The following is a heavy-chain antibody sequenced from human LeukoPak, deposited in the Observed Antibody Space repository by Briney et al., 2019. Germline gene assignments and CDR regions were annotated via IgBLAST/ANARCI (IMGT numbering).Heavy chain of an antibody. J-gene: IGHJ4*02. V-gene: IGHV5-51*01. CDR1: GYSFTSYW. CDR2: IYPGDSDT. D-gene: IGHD3-22*01. Sequence: GESLQISCKGSGYSFTSYWIGWVRQMPGKGLEWMGIIYPGDSDTRYSPSFQGQVTISADKSISTAYLQWSSLKASDTAMYYCARLAYHDSSGLLNWFDYWGQGTLVTVSS. CDR3: ARLAYHDSSGLLNWFDY.